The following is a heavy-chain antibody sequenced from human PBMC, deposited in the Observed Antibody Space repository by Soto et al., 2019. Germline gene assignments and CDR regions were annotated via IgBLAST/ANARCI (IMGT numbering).Heavy chain of an antibody. V-gene: IGHV1-18*01. CDR3: ASRYDYGDYVLSDYYYMDV. CDR2: ISVYNGNT. Sequence: KGLGASVKVSCKASGYTFTSYTISWVRQAPGQGLEWMGWISVYNGNTNYAQKVQGRVTMTTDTSTSTAYMELRSLRSDDTAVYYCASRYDYGDYVLSDYYYMDVWGKGTTVTVSS. CDR1: GYTFTSYT. D-gene: IGHD4-17*01. J-gene: IGHJ6*03.